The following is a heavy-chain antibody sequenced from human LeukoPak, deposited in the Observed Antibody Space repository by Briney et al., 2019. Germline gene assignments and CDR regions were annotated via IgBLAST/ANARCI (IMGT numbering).Heavy chain of an antibody. D-gene: IGHD4-23*01. V-gene: IGHV4-30-2*01. J-gene: IGHJ4*02. CDR3: ARDLGGNFDY. CDR2: IYHSGST. CDR1: GGSISSSSYY. Sequence: SETLSLTCTVSGGSISSSSYYWGWIRQPPGKGLEWIGYIYHSGSTYYNPSLKSRVTISVDRSKNQFSLKLSSVTAADTAVYYCARDLGGNFDYWGQGTLVTVSS.